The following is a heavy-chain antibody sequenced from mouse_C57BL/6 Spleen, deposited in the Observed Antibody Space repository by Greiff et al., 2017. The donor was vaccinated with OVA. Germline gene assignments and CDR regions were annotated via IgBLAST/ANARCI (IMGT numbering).Heavy chain of an antibody. J-gene: IGHJ1*03. CDR3: ARPAADGYYGYWYFDG. Sequence: DVKLVESGGGLVKPGGSLKLSCAASGFTFSDYGMHWVRQAPEKGLEWVAYISSGSSTIYYADTVKGRFTISRDNAKNTLFLLMTSLRSEDTAMYYCARPAADGYYGYWYFDGWGTGTTVTVSS. V-gene: IGHV5-17*01. CDR2: ISSGSSTI. D-gene: IGHD2-3*01. CDR1: GFTFSDYG.